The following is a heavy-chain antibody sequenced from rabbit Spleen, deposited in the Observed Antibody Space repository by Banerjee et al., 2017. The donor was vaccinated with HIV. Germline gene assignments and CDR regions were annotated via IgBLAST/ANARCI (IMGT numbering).Heavy chain of an antibody. CDR2: IDPVFGNT. J-gene: IGHJ4*01. CDR1: GFDFSSYY. CDR3: VRFFDL. V-gene: IGHV1S7*01. Sequence: QLVESGGGLVKPEGSLKLSCKVSGFDFSSYYMTWVRQAPGKGLEWTGYIDPVFGNTYYATWVNGRFTISSDNAQNTVDLQMNSLTAADTATYFCVRFFDLWGPGTLVTVS.